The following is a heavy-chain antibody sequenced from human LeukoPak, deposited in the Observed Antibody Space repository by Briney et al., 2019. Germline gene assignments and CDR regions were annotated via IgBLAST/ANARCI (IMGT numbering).Heavy chain of an antibody. J-gene: IGHJ6*02. V-gene: IGHV3-23*01. CDR3: ARDGAVAGLYHYYYYGMDV. Sequence: PGGSLRLSCAASGFTFSSYAMSWVRQAPGKGLEWVSAISGSGGSTYYADSVKGRFTISRDNSKNTLYLQMNSLRAEDTAVYYCARDGAVAGLYHYYYYGMDVWGQGTTVIVSS. CDR2: ISGSGGST. CDR1: GFTFSSYA. D-gene: IGHD6-19*01.